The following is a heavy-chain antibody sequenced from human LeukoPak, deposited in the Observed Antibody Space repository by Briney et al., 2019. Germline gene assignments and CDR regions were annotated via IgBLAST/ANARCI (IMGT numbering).Heavy chain of an antibody. Sequence: ASVKVSCTASGYTFTSYYMHWVRQAPGQGLEWMGIINPSGGSTSYAQKFQGRVTMTRDMSTSTVYMELSSLRSEDTAVYYCARGNWNYFFDPWGQGTLVTVSS. CDR1: GYTFTSYY. CDR3: ARGNWNYFFDP. J-gene: IGHJ5*02. V-gene: IGHV1-46*01. CDR2: INPSGGST. D-gene: IGHD1-7*01.